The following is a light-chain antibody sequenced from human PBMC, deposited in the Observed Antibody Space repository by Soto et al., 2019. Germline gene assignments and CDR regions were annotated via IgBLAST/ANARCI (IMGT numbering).Light chain of an antibody. J-gene: IGKJ3*01. Sequence: DIQTTQSPPSLAASVGDRVTITCQASQDISRYLNWYQQKPGRAPKLLIYDASKMETGVPSRFSGSGSGTGFTFTITSLQPEDIGTYYCQQYDGLRVTFGPGTKVEIK. CDR2: DAS. CDR3: QQYDGLRVT. CDR1: QDISRY. V-gene: IGKV1-33*01.